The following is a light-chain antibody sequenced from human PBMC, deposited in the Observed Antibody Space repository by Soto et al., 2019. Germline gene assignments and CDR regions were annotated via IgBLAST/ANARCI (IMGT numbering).Light chain of an antibody. J-gene: IGKJ1*01. CDR1: QSVSSSY. Sequence: EIVLTQSPGTLSLSPGERATLSCRASQSVSSSYLAWYQQKAGQAPRLLIFGASIRATGIPDRFSGSGSGTDFTLTISRLEPEDFAVYYCQQYGCSPPTFGQGTKVEIK. CDR2: GAS. CDR3: QQYGCSPPT. V-gene: IGKV3-20*01.